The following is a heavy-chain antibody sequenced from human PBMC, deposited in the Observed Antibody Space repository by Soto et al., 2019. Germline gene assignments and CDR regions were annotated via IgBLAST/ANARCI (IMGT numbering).Heavy chain of an antibody. J-gene: IGHJ4*02. D-gene: IGHD2-8*01. CDR1: GGSISSYY. V-gene: IGHV4-4*07. CDR3: ARTGVLMVYATPTYYFDY. CDR2: IFTSGSP. Sequence: PSETLSLTCTVSGGSISSYYWSWIRQPAGKGLEWIGRIFTSGSPIYNPSLKSRVTILVDTSKNHFSLKLSFVSAADTAVYYCARTGVLMVYATPTYYFDYWGQGTLVTVSS.